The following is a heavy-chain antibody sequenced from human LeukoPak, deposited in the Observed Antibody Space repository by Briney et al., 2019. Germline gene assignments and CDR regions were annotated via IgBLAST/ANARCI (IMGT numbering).Heavy chain of an antibody. CDR3: ARSPRVVVAATRRAFDI. V-gene: IGHV4-34*01. J-gene: IGHJ3*02. CDR2: INHSGST. Sequence: PSETLSLTCAVYGGSFSGYYWSWIREPPGKGLGWIGEINHSGSTNYNPSLKSRVTISVDTSKNQFSLKLSSVTAADTAVYYCARSPRVVVAATRRAFDIWGQGTMVTVSS. CDR1: GGSFSGYY. D-gene: IGHD2-15*01.